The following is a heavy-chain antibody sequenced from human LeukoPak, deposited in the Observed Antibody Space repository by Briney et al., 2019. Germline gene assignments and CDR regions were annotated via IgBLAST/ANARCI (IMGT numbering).Heavy chain of an antibody. V-gene: IGHV4-34*01. CDR3: AREETGTTEYNWFDP. Sequence: SETLSLTCAVYGASFSGSYWSWIRQPPGKGLEWIGDINHSGTINYNPSLKSRVTISVDTSKNQFSLKLTSVTAADTAIYYCAREETGTTEYNWFDPWGQGTLVTVSS. D-gene: IGHD1-1*01. CDR2: INHSGTI. CDR1: GASFSGSY. J-gene: IGHJ5*02.